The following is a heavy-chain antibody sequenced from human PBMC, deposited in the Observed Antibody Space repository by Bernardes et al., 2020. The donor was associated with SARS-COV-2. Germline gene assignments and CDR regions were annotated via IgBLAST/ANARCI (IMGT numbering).Heavy chain of an antibody. Sequence: GGSLRLSCAASGFTVSSNYMSWVRQAPGKGLEWVSVIYSGGSTYYADSVKGRFTISRDNSKNTLYLQMNSLRAEDTAVYYCAGMIAAAGSNYYYYYGMDVWGQGTTVIVSS. CDR2: IYSGGST. D-gene: IGHD6-13*01. CDR3: AGMIAAAGSNYYYYYGMDV. J-gene: IGHJ6*02. V-gene: IGHV3-53*01. CDR1: GFTVSSNY.